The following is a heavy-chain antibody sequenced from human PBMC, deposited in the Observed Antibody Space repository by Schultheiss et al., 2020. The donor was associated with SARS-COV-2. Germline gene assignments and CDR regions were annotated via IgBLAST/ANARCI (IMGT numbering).Heavy chain of an antibody. CDR2: INLDGSDK. CDR1: GFTFSSYA. J-gene: IGHJ6*02. Sequence: GGSLRLSCAASGFTFSSYAMSWVRQAPGKGLEWVANINLDGSDKHYVGSVKGRFTISRDNAKESLYLEMRSLRAEDTAIYYCAREPPYDVSTGYYAYGMDVWGQGTTVTVSS. D-gene: IGHD3-9*01. V-gene: IGHV3-7*01. CDR3: AREPPYDVSTGYYAYGMDV.